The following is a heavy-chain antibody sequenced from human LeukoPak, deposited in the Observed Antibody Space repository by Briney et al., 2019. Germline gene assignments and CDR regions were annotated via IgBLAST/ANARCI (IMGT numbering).Heavy chain of an antibody. CDR2: FDPEDGET. D-gene: IGHD5-24*01. V-gene: IGHV1-24*01. CDR1: GYTLTELS. Sequence: HGASVKVSCKVSGYTLTELSMHWVRQAPGKGLEWMGGFDPEDGETIYAQKFQGRVTMTEDTSTDTAYMELSSLRSEDTAVYYCATGGYNSFDFDYWGQGTLVTVSS. J-gene: IGHJ4*02. CDR3: ATGGYNSFDFDY.